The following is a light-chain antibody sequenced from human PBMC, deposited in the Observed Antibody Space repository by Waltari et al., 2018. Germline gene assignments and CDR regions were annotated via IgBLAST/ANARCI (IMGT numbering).Light chain of an antibody. CDR1: QRVSGY. Sequence: EIVLTQSPATLSLSPGESATLSCRASQRVSGYLAWYQHQPGQAPRLLISDASNRATGSPARFSGSGSGTHFTLTISSLEPEDFAVYYCQHRSNWPPITFGQGTRLDIK. V-gene: IGKV3-11*01. J-gene: IGKJ5*01. CDR2: DAS. CDR3: QHRSNWPPIT.